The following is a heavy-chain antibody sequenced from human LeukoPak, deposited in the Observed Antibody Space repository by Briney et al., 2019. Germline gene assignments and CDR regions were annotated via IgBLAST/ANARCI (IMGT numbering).Heavy chain of an antibody. CDR3: ARDGQLPFDY. CDR2: ITGSSSYI. CDR1: GFTFSSFS. Sequence: GGSLRLSCAASGFTFSSFSMNWVRQAPGKGLEWVSFITGSSSYIYYADSVKGRFTISRDNAKNSLYLQMNSLRAEDTAVYYCARDGQLPFDYWGQGTLVTVSS. J-gene: IGHJ4*02. D-gene: IGHD6-13*01. V-gene: IGHV3-21*05.